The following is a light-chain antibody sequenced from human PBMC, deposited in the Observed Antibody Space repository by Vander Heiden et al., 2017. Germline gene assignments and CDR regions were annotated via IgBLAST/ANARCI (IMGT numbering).Light chain of an antibody. V-gene: IGLV1-40*01. CDR3: QSDDSSLSGSTV. Sequence: QSVLTQPPSVSGAPGQRVTISCTGGSSNIGAGYDVHWYQQLPGTAPKLLTYGNSNRPSGVPDRFSGSKSGTSASLAITGLQAEDEADYYCQSDDSSLSGSTVFGGGTKLTVL. CDR2: GNS. CDR1: SSNIGAGYD. J-gene: IGLJ2*01.